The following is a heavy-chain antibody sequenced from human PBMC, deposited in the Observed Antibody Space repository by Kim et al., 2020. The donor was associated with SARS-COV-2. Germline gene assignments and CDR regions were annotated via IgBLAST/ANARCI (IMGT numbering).Heavy chain of an antibody. Sequence: GGSLRLSCAASGFTFSDYYFSWIRQAPGKGLEWISCISSSSGSLINYADSVKGRFTISRDNAQNSLYLQMNSLRAEDTAIYYCARDRRKTSRFFDYWGQG. D-gene: IGHD3-3*01. CDR1: GFTFSDYY. CDR3: ARDRRKTSRFFDY. CDR2: ISSSSGSLI. J-gene: IGHJ4*02. V-gene: IGHV3-11*01.